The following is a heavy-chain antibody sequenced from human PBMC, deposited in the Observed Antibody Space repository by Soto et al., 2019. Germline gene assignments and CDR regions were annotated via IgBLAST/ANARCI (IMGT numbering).Heavy chain of an antibody. D-gene: IGHD5-12*01. CDR3: AKDTATAITSYYFYGMDV. V-gene: IGHV3-30*18. J-gene: IGHJ6*02. CDR2: ISYDGRNK. Sequence: QMQLVESGGGVVQPGRSLRVSCEASGFIFSTYGMHWVRQAPGKGLEWVAVISYDGRNKYYADSVRGRFTISRDNSQNTLHLQMNSLRGEDTAVYYCAKDTATAITSYYFYGMDVWGQGTTVTVSS. CDR1: GFIFSTYG.